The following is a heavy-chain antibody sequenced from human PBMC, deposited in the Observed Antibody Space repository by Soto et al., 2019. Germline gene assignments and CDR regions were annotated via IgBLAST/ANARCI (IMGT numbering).Heavy chain of an antibody. D-gene: IGHD5-12*01. CDR2: IYYSGST. Sequence: SETLSLTCTVSGGSISSYYWSWIRQPPGKGLEWIGYIYYSGSTNYNPSLKSRVTISVDTSKNQFSLKLSSVTAADTAVYYCARYNEMATSHFDYWGQGTLVTVSS. CDR1: GGSISSYY. J-gene: IGHJ4*02. V-gene: IGHV4-59*08. CDR3: ARYNEMATSHFDY.